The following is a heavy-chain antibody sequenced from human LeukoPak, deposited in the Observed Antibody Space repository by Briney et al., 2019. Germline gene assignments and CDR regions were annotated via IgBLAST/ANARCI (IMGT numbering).Heavy chain of an antibody. V-gene: IGHV3-23*01. D-gene: IGHD5-12*01. CDR1: GFTFSTHG. J-gene: IGHJ4*02. CDR3: ARDSGWLRYHD. CDR2: IGGSGIGHST. Sequence: GVLRLSCVGSGFTFSTHGMNWVRQAPGKGLEWVSGIGGSGIGHSTHYADSVKGRFTISRDNSKNMAYLQMDSLRAEGTALYYCARDSGWLRYHDWGQGALVTVSS.